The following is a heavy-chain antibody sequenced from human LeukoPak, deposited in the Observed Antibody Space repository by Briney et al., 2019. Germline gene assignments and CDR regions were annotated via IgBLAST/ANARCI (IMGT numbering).Heavy chain of an antibody. CDR1: GFTFSSYS. D-gene: IGHD3-22*01. V-gene: IGHV3-21*01. J-gene: IGHJ4*02. CDR3: ARTAIGYSDSSGYYFDY. CDR2: ISSSSSYI. Sequence: GGSLRLSCAASGFTFSSYSMNWVRQAPGKGLEWVSSISSSSSYIYYANSVKGRFTISRDNAKNSLYLQMNGLRAEDTAVYYCARTAIGYSDSSGYYFDYWGQGTLVTVSS.